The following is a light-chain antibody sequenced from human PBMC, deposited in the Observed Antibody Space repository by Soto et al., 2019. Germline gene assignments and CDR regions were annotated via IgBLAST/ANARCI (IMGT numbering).Light chain of an antibody. J-gene: IGKJ5*01. CDR3: QQYNNWIS. V-gene: IGKV3-15*01. Sequence: ERVMTQSQATMSVSPGERAILSCRASPSISINLAWYQPKPGQAPRLLIYAASNRATGVPARVSGSWSGTEFTLTISSLQSEDFAVYYCQQYNNWISFGQGTRLEI. CDR2: AAS. CDR1: PSISIN.